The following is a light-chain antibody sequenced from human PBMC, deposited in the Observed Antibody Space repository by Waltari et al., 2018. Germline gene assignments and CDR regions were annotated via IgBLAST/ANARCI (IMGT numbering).Light chain of an antibody. CDR2: KDT. CDR3: QSVDSTGSYVV. J-gene: IGLJ2*01. V-gene: IGLV3-25*03. CDR1: ALPTHY. Sequence: YELTPTPSVSVSPGQTAKITCSGEALPTHYVYWYQKKPGQAPVLVILKDTERPAEVPERFSGSTSGTRVTLTISGAQAEDEADYYCQSVDSTGSYVVFGGGTKLTVL.